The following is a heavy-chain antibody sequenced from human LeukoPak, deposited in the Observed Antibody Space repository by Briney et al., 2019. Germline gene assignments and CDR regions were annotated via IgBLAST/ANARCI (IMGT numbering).Heavy chain of an antibody. V-gene: IGHV3-48*01. D-gene: IGHD6-13*01. CDR3: ARQQQLVSPAFDI. Sequence: GGSLRLSCAASGFTFDDYAMHWVRQAPGKGLEWVSYISSSSSTIYYADSVKGRFTISRDNAKNSLCLQMNSLRAEDTAVYYCARQQQLVSPAFDIWGQGTMVTVSS. CDR2: ISSSSSTI. CDR1: GFTFDDYA. J-gene: IGHJ3*02.